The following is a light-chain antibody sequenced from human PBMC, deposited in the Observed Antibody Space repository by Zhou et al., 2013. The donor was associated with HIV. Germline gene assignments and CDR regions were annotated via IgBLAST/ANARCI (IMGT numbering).Light chain of an antibody. V-gene: IGKV1-13*02. CDR2: DAS. Sequence: AIQLTQSPSSLSASVRDRVTFTCRASQGISHALAWYQQKPGKPPELLIYDASSLESGVPSRSSGSGSGTDFTLTISNLQPEDFATYYCQQFHTYPLTFGQGTRLEIK. J-gene: IGKJ5*01. CDR1: QGISHA. CDR3: QQFHTYPLT.